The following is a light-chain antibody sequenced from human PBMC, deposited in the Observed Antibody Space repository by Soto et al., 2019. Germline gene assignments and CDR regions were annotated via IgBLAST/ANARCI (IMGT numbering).Light chain of an antibody. CDR1: QSVSSY. CDR3: QQRSNWPKT. CDR2: DAS. V-gene: IGKV3-11*01. Sequence: IVLSHSTATLSLSPGERATLSCRASQSVSSYLAWYQQKPGQAPRLLIYDASNRATGIPARFSGSGSGTDFTLTISSLEPEDFAVYYCQQRSNWPKTFGQGTKVDI. J-gene: IGKJ1*01.